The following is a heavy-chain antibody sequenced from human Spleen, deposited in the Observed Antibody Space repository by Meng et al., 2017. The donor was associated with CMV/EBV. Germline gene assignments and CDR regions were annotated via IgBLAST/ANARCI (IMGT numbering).Heavy chain of an antibody. D-gene: IGHD6-19*01. Sequence: KASGYPFSSHDMTWVRQAPGQGLEWMGWISAYNGNTNYAQNLQDRVTMTTDTSTSTAYMELRSLRSDDTAVYYCARVLAEAVPGPFDYWGQGTLVTVSS. J-gene: IGHJ4*02. CDR1: GYPFSSHD. V-gene: IGHV1-18*04. CDR2: ISAYNGNT. CDR3: ARVLAEAVPGPFDY.